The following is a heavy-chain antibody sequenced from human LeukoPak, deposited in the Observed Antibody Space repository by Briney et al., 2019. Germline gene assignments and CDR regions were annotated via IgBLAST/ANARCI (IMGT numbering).Heavy chain of an antibody. V-gene: IGHV6-1*01. D-gene: IGHD1-1*01. CDR2: TYYRSKCYN. J-gene: IGHJ4*02. CDR3: ARVNNWTEEPDNGVDY. CDR1: GYSVTTKTVA. Sequence: QTLSLTCTISGYSVTTKTVAWIWLTQSQSRGLEWLARTYYRSKCYNDYAVSVKSRININADTSKNQFSLQLNSVTPDDTGIYYCARVNNWTEEPDNGVDYWGQGTLVTVAS.